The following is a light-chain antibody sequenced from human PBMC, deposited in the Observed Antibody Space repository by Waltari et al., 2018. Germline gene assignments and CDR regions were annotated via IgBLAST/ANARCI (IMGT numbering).Light chain of an antibody. Sequence: DIVMTQSPDSLAVSLGERASINCKSSQSVLYSSNNYNYLAWYQQKPGQPPQLLISGASTQESVVPDLFSGSGSGTHFTLSFSSLQAEDVAVYYCQQYYESPYTFGQVTKLEIK. CDR3: QQYYESPYT. V-gene: IGKV4-1*01. CDR1: QSVLYSSNNYNY. CDR2: GAS. J-gene: IGKJ2*01.